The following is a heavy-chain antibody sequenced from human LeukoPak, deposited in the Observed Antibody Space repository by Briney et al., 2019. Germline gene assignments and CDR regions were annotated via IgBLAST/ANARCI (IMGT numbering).Heavy chain of an antibody. J-gene: IGHJ6*02. Sequence: PSETLSLTCTVSGGSISSYYWSWIRQPPGKGLEWIGYIYYSGSTNYNPSLKSRVTISVDTSKNQFSLKLSSVTAADTAVYYCARRMYSSSWYDYYYGVDVWGQGTTVTVSS. CDR1: GGSISSYY. D-gene: IGHD6-13*01. V-gene: IGHV4-59*01. CDR3: ARRMYSSSWYDYYYGVDV. CDR2: IYYSGST.